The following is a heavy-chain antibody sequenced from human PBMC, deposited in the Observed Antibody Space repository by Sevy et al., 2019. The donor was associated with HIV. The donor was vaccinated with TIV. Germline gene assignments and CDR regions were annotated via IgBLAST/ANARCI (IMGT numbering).Heavy chain of an antibody. D-gene: IGHD3-22*01. J-gene: IGHJ4*02. CDR2: IIPIFGTA. Sequence: ASVKVSCKASGGTFSSYAISWVRQAPGQGLEWMGGIIPIFGTANYAQTFQGRVTITADKSTSTAYMELSSLRSEDTAVYYWARVGGVGSYYDSSGYYYPFDYWGQGTLVTVSS. CDR3: ARVGGVGSYYDSSGYYYPFDY. CDR1: GGTFSSYA. V-gene: IGHV1-69*06.